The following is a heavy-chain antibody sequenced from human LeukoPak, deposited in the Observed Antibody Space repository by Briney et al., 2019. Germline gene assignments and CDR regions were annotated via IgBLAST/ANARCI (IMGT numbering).Heavy chain of an antibody. CDR3: ARTVTTSSYYFDY. CDR1: GYTFTTYG. Sequence: ASVKVSCKASGYTFTTYGVSWVRQAPGQGLEWMGWISGYDGNTNYAQKLRGRVTMTTDTSTSTAYMDLRSLRSDVTALYYCARTVTTSSYYFDYWGQGTLVTVSS. CDR2: ISGYDGNT. D-gene: IGHD4-17*01. V-gene: IGHV1-18*01. J-gene: IGHJ4*02.